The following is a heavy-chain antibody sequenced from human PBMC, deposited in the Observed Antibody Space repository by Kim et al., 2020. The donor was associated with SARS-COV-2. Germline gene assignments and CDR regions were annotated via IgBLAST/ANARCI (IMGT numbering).Heavy chain of an antibody. J-gene: IGHJ4*02. V-gene: IGHV3-21*01. CDR2: ISSSSAYK. D-gene: IGHD2-8*02. CDR3: ARGPNCPGGICKWKGIDW. CDR1: GFSFSTYS. Sequence: PGGSLRLSCAASGFSFSTYSLNWVRQAPGKGLEWVSSISSSSAYKQYAGSVKGRLTISRDNAKNSLFLQMNNLRPEDTAVYFCARGPNCPGGICKWKGIDWWGQVTLVTVSS.